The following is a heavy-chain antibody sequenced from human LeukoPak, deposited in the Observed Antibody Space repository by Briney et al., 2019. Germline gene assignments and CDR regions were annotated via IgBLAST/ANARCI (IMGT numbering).Heavy chain of an antibody. CDR1: GFTFSSYE. Sequence: GGSLRLSCAASGFTFSSYEMNWVRQAPGKGLEWVSYISSSGSTIYYADSVKGRFTISRDNAKNSLYLQMNSLRAEDTAVYYCAREGAHSRIQLWLYHWFDPWGQGTLVTVSS. J-gene: IGHJ5*02. CDR2: ISSSGSTI. CDR3: AREGAHSRIQLWLYHWFDP. D-gene: IGHD5-18*01. V-gene: IGHV3-48*03.